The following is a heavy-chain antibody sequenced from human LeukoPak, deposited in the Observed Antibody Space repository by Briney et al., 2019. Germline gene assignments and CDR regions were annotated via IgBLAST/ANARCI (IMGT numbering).Heavy chain of an antibody. CDR2: ISGNGAST. D-gene: IGHD3-10*01. Sequence: GGSLRLSCAASGFAFNAYALSWVRQAPGKGLEWVSTISGNGASTYYADSVKGRFTISRDNSKNMVYLQMNSLRAEDTAVYYCAKLVGSGSPLRHFDYWGQGTLVTVSS. CDR3: AKLVGSGSPLRHFDY. J-gene: IGHJ4*02. CDR1: GFAFNAYA. V-gene: IGHV3-23*01.